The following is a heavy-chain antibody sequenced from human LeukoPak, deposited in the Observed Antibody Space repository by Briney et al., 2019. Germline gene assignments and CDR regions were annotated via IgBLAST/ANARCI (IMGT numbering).Heavy chain of an antibody. CDR1: GVSISSFC. J-gene: IGHJ4*02. Sequence: SETLSLTCTVSGVSISSFCWSWIRQPATKELEWIGRVCNSGNTNYNPSLRSRVIMSIDTSKNQLSLDLSSVTAADTAVYHCARGEGVPAAMGDLFDYWGQGTLVTVSS. D-gene: IGHD2-2*01. CDR3: ARGEGVPAAMGDLFDY. V-gene: IGHV4-4*07. CDR2: VCNSGNT.